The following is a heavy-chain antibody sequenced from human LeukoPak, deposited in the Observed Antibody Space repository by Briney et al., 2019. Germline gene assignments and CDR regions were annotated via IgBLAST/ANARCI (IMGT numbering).Heavy chain of an antibody. D-gene: IGHD5-18*01. CDR1: GFTFSNYW. J-gene: IGHJ4*02. CDR3: ARDYWYSYGPLYPVFDY. V-gene: IGHV3-7*01. CDR2: IRQDGSEK. Sequence: GGSLRLSCAASGFTFSNYWMSWVRQAPGKGLEWVANIRQDGSEKYYVDSVKGRFTISRDNAKNSLYLQMNSLRAEDTAVYYCARDYWYSYGPLYPVFDYWGQGTLVTVSS.